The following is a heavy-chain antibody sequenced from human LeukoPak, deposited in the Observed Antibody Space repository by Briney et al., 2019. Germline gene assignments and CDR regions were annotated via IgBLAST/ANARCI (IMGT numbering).Heavy chain of an antibody. D-gene: IGHD2-15*01. CDR2: ISSSSSYI. Sequence: GGSLRLSCAASGFTFSSYSMNWVRQAPGKGLEWVSSISSSSSYIYYADSVKGRFTISRDNAKNSLYLQMNSLRAEDTAVYYCARTYCSGGSCYSGTDYWGQGTLVTVSS. J-gene: IGHJ4*02. CDR3: ARTYCSGGSCYSGTDY. V-gene: IGHV3-21*01. CDR1: GFTFSSYS.